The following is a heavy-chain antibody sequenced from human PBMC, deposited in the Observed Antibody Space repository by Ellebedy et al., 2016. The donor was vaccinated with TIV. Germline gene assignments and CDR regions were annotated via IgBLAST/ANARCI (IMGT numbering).Heavy chain of an antibody. V-gene: IGHV1-69*13. D-gene: IGHD3-22*01. CDR1: GGTFSSYA. Sequence: SVKVSCXASGGTFSSYAISWVRQAPGQGLEWMGGIIPIFGTANYAQKFQGRVTITADESTSTAYMELSSLRSEDTAVYYCARGSHYYDSSAYHDWGQGTLVTVSS. CDR3: ARGSHYYDSSAYHD. CDR2: IIPIFGTA. J-gene: IGHJ4*02.